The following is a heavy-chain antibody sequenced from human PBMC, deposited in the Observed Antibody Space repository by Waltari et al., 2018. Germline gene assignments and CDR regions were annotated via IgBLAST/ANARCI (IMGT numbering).Heavy chain of an antibody. CDR2: IYHSGST. Sequence: QVQLQESGPGLVKPSETLSLTCAVSGYSISSGYYWGWIRQPPGKGLEWIGSIYHSGSTYYTPSLKSRVTISVDTSKNQFSLKLSSVTAADTAVYYCARRSSSWYYFDYWGQGTLVTVSS. CDR1: GYSISSGYY. D-gene: IGHD6-13*01. V-gene: IGHV4-38-2*01. J-gene: IGHJ4*02. CDR3: ARRSSSWYYFDY.